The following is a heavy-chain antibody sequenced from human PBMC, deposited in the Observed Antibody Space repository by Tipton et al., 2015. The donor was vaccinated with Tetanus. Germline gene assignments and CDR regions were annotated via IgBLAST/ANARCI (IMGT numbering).Heavy chain of an antibody. CDR2: ISSSSSTI. J-gene: IGHJ4*02. CDR3: ARHDNWGSLYFDY. Sequence: LSLTCAASGFTFSSYSMNWVRQAPGKGLEWVSYISSSSSTIYYADSVKGRFTISRDNAKNSLYLQMNSLRDEDTAVYYCARHDNWGSLYFDYWGQGTLVTVSS. D-gene: IGHD7-27*01. V-gene: IGHV3-48*02. CDR1: GFTFSSYS.